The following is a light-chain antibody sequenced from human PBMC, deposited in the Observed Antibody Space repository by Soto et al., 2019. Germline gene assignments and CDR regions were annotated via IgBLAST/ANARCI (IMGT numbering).Light chain of an antibody. CDR3: SSYTSTNTDV. J-gene: IGLJ1*01. Sequence: QSALTQPASVSGSRGQSITIPCTGTSSDVGGYNYVSWYQHHPGKAPKLMIYDVTNRPSGVSNRFSGSKSGNTASLIISGLQAEDEADYYCSSYTSTNTDVFGTGTKVTVL. V-gene: IGLV2-14*03. CDR1: SSDVGGYNY. CDR2: DVT.